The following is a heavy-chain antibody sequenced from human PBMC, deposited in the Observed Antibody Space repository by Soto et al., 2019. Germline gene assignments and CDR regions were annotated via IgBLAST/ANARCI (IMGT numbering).Heavy chain of an antibody. CDR3: ARGPQQQLVRGWFDP. J-gene: IGHJ5*02. D-gene: IGHD6-13*01. Sequence: QVQLQESGPGLVKPSGTLSLTCAVSGGSISSSNWWSWVRQPPGKGLEWIGENYHSGSTNYNPSLKGRATISVDKSKNQFSLQLSSVTAADTAVYYCARGPQQQLVRGWFDPWGQGTLVTVSS. V-gene: IGHV4-4*02. CDR2: NYHSGST. CDR1: GGSISSSNW.